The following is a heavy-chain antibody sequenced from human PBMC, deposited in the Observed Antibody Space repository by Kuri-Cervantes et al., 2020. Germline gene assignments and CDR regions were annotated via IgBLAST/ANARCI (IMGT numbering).Heavy chain of an antibody. CDR3: AREGTFTFGRVIARVHDY. CDR2: ISYDGSNK. Sequence: GESLKIPCAASGFTFSSYAMHWVRQAPGKGLEWVAVISYDGSNKYYADSVKGRFTISRDNAKNSLYLQMNSLRAEDTAVYYCAREGTFTFGRVIARVHDYWGQGTLVTVSS. V-gene: IGHV3-30-3*01. D-gene: IGHD3-16*02. CDR1: GFTFSSYA. J-gene: IGHJ4*02.